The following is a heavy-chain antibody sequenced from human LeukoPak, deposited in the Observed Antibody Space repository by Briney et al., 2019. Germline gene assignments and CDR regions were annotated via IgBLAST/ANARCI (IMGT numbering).Heavy chain of an antibody. CDR1: GGSISSYY. D-gene: IGHD4-17*01. V-gene: IGHV4-59*01. CDR2: IYYSGST. CDR3: ARVPSGTVTTGVAAFDI. Sequence: SETLSLACTVSGGSISSYYWSWIRQPPGRGLEWIGYIYYSGSTNYNPSLKSRVTISVDTSKNQFSLKLSSVTAADTAVYYCARVPSGTVTTGVAAFDIWGQGTMVTVSS. J-gene: IGHJ3*02.